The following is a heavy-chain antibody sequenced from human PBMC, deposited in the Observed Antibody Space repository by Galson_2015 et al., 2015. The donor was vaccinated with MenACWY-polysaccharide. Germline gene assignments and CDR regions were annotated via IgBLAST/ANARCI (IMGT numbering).Heavy chain of an antibody. D-gene: IGHD3-10*01. CDR2: INNRGDRT. Sequence: SLRLSCAASGFTFSNFWMSWVRQAPGKGLDWVATINNRGDRTYYADSVKGRFIISRDDFMNTVSLHMSSLSAEDTALYHCVKDLGAGFGDVWGQGTMVTVSS. CDR1: GFTFSNFW. J-gene: IGHJ3*01. CDR3: VKDLGAGFGDV. V-gene: IGHV3-23*01.